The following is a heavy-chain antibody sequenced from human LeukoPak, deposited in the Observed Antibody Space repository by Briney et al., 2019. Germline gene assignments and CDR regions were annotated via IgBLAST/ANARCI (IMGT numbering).Heavy chain of an antibody. Sequence: PGGSLRLSCAASGFTFSSYAMHWVRQAPGKGLEWVAVISYDGSNKYYADSVKGRFTISRDNSKNTLYLQMNSLRAEDTAVYYCAGGRYQPLLGYWGQGTLVTVSS. V-gene: IGHV3-30*04. D-gene: IGHD2-2*01. CDR1: GFTFSSYA. CDR3: AGGRYQPLLGY. J-gene: IGHJ4*02. CDR2: ISYDGSNK.